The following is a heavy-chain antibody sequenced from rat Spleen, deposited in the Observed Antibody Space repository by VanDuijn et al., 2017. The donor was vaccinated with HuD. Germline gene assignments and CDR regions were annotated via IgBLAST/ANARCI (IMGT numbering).Heavy chain of an antibody. J-gene: IGHJ2*01. CDR2: ITNTDGST. CDR1: GFTFSDYA. Sequence: EVQLVESGGGLVQVGRSLKLSCAASGFTFSDYAMAWVRQAPKKGLEWVASITNTDGSTYYPDSVKGRFTISRDNAQNTLYLQMDSLRSEDTATYYCTTDRLGADYFDYWGQGVMVTVSS. V-gene: IGHV5-20*01. D-gene: IGHD5-1*01. CDR3: TTDRLGADYFDY.